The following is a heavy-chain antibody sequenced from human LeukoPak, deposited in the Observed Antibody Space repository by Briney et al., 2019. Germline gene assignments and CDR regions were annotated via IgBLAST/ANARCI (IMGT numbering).Heavy chain of an antibody. CDR2: IYYSGST. J-gene: IGHJ3*02. Sequence: SETLSLTCTVSGGSIGSYYWSWIRQPPGKGLEWIGYIYYSGSTNYNPSLKSRVTISVDTSKNQFSLKLSSVTAADTAVYSCARHPKYYGSGSYYRINDAFDIWGQGTMVTVSS. V-gene: IGHV4-59*08. CDR1: GGSIGSYY. CDR3: ARHPKYYGSGSYYRINDAFDI. D-gene: IGHD3-10*01.